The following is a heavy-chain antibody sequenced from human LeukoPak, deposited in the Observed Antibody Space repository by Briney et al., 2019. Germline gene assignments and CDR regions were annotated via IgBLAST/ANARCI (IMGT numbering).Heavy chain of an antibody. Sequence: PSETLSLTCTVSAGSISGYYWTWIRQPPGKGLEWIGYIYYTGRTNYNPSLKSRVAISLDTSKNQFSLKLNSVTAADTAVYYCARHSRTYYDFDSWGQGTLVTVSS. D-gene: IGHD1-26*01. CDR3: ARHSRTYYDFDS. V-gene: IGHV4-59*01. CDR2: IYYTGRT. CDR1: AGSISGYY. J-gene: IGHJ4*02.